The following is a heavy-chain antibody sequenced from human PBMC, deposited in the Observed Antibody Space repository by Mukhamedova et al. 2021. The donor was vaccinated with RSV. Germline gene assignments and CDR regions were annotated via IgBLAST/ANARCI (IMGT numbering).Heavy chain of an antibody. Sequence: AASVKGRFTISRDDSENTAYLQMNSLKTEDTAVYYCSSSMAARRIDFWGQGTLVTVSS. J-gene: IGHJ4*02. D-gene: IGHD6-6*01. V-gene: IGHV3-73*01. CDR3: SSSMAARRIDF.